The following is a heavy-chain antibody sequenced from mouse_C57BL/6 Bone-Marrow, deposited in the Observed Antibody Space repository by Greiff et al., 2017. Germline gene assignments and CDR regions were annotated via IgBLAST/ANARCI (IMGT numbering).Heavy chain of an antibody. D-gene: IGHD4-1*01. CDR3: ARSGPLGRSFDY. CDR1: GYTFTSYW. CDR2: IYPTSGRT. Sequence: QVQLQQPGAELVKPGASVKMSCKASGYTFTSYWITWVKQRPGQGLEWIGDIYPTSGRTNYNEKFKSKAILTVDTSSNTAYMQLSSLPSEDSAVFDCARSGPLGRSFDYWGQGTTLTVSS. J-gene: IGHJ2*01. V-gene: IGHV1-55*01.